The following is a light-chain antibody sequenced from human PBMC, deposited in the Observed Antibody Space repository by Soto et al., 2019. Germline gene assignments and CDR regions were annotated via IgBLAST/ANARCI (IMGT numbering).Light chain of an antibody. V-gene: IGLV2-23*03. CDR1: SSDVGSYNL. CDR3: CSYAGSSTFDAV. CDR2: EGS. Sequence: QSALTQPASVSGSPGQSITISCTGTSSDVGSYNLVAWYQQHPGKAPKLMIYEGSKRPSGVSNRFSGSKSGNTASLTISGLQAEDEADYSCCSYAGSSTFDAVLGGGTQLTVL. J-gene: IGLJ7*01.